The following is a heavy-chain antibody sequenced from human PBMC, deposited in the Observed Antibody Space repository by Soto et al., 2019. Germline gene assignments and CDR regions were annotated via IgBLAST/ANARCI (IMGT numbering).Heavy chain of an antibody. D-gene: IGHD3-16*01. Sequence: SETLSLTCAVYGGSFSGYYWSWIRQPPGKGLEWIGEINHSGSTNYNPSLKSRVTISVDTSKNQFSLKLSSVTAADTAVYYCARGRGRSETRTDKKVRGYHYYMDVWGKGTTVTVSS. V-gene: IGHV4-34*01. CDR2: INHSGST. CDR1: GGSFSGYY. J-gene: IGHJ6*03. CDR3: ARGRGRSETRTDKKVRGYHYYMDV.